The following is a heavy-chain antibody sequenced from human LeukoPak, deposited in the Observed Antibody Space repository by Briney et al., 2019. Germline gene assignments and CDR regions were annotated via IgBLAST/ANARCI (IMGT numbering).Heavy chain of an antibody. D-gene: IGHD3-22*01. CDR1: GFTFSSYS. CDR3: ARGTDSSGYYSI. J-gene: IGHJ4*02. CDR2: ISSSSSYI. V-gene: IGHV3-21*01. Sequence: GGSLRLSCAASGFTFSSYSMNWVRQAPGKGLEWVSSISSSSSYIYYADSVKGRFTISRDNAKNSLYLQMNSLTAEDTAVYYCARGTDSSGYYSIWGQGTLVTVSS.